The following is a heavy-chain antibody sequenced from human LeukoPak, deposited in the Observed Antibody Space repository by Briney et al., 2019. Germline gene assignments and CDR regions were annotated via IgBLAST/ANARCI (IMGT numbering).Heavy chain of an antibody. V-gene: IGHV3-30-3*01. Sequence: GGSLRLSCAAPGFTFSGYAIHWVRQAPGKGLEWVAVISYDGNNKTYADSVKGRFTISRDNSKNTLYLQMNGLRAEDTAVYFCARDRYYYDSSGYWGQTNYFYYYGMDVWGQGTTVTVSS. CDR1: GFTFSGYA. CDR3: ARDRYYYDSSGYWGQTNYFYYYGMDV. J-gene: IGHJ6*02. D-gene: IGHD3-22*01. CDR2: ISYDGNNK.